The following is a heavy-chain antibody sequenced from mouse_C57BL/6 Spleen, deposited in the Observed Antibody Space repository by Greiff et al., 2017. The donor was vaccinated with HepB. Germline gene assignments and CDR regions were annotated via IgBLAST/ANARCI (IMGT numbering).Heavy chain of an antibody. CDR2: INPSSGYT. J-gene: IGHJ2*01. D-gene: IGHD2-4*01. CDR3: AGGITTAGYYFDY. V-gene: IGHV1-7*01. Sequence: QVQLKQSGAELAKPGASVKLSCKASGYTFTSYWMHWVKQRPGQGLEWIGYINPSSGYTKYNQKFKDKATLTADKSSSTAYMQLCSLTYEDSAVYYCAGGITTAGYYFDYWGQGTTLTVSS. CDR1: GYTFTSYW.